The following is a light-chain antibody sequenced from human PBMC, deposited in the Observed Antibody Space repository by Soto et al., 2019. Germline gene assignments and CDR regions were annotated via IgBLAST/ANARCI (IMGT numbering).Light chain of an antibody. J-gene: IGKJ3*01. CDR3: QQYNDWPPIT. CDR2: GAS. CDR1: QRVSSD. Sequence: EVVMTQSPATLSLSPGERATLSCRASQRVSSDLAWYQQKPGQAPRLLIYGASTRATDIPARFSGGGSGTEFTLTISSLQSEDCASYYCQQYNDWPPITFGPGTRVDFK. V-gene: IGKV3-15*01.